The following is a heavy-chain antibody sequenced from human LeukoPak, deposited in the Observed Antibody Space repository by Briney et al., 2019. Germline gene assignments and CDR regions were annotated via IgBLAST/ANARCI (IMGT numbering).Heavy chain of an antibody. D-gene: IGHD1-26*01. CDR3: AKGSGSFNRVGFDY. CDR1: GFTFGDYA. Sequence: GGSLRLSCTASGFTFGDYAMSWVRQAPGKGLEWVSGISWNSGSIGYADSVKGRFTISRDNAKSSLYLQMNSLRAEDTALYYCAKGSGSFNRVGFDYWGQGTLVTVSS. CDR2: ISWNSGSI. V-gene: IGHV3-9*01. J-gene: IGHJ4*02.